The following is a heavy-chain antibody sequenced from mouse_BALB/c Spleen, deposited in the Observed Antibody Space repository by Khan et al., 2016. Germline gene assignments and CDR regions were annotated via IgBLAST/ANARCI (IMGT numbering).Heavy chain of an antibody. J-gene: IGHJ3*01. V-gene: IGHV14-3*02. D-gene: IGHD2-4*01. CDR3: ARKRDDYDVFAY. CDR2: IDPANGNT. Sequence: VQLKESGAELVKPGASVKLSCTASGFNIKDTYMHWVKQRPEQGLEWIGRIDPANGNTKYDPKFQGKATITADTSSNTAYLQLSSLTSEDTAVYYCARKRDDYDVFAYWGQGTLVTVSA. CDR1: GFNIKDTY.